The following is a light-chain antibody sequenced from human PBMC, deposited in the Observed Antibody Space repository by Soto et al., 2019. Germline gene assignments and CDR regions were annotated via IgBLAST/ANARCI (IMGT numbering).Light chain of an antibody. Sequence: IHMTKSPYTRAGSEGNSVPMTYRASPSSSSWLAWYQQKPGKAPKLLIYDASSLESGVPSRFSGSGSGTEFTLTIISGHPNHVAPYYCHPDPRPRLTFGEGTKVDIK. CDR3: HPDPRPRLT. J-gene: IGKJ4*02. CDR1: PSSSSW. CDR2: DAS. V-gene: IGKV1-5*01.